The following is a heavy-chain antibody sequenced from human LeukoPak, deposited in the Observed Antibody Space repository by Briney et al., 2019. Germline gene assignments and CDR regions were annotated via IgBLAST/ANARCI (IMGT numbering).Heavy chain of an antibody. V-gene: IGHV3-33*01. CDR1: GFTFSSYG. CDR3: ARDRIAVAGTSLYYYMDV. Sequence: GGSLRLSCAASGFTFSSYGMHWVRQAPGKGLEWVAVIWYDGSNKYYADSVKGRFTISRDNSKNTLYLQMNSLRAEDTAVYYCARDRIAVAGTSLYYYMDVWGKGTTVTVSS. D-gene: IGHD6-19*01. CDR2: IWYDGSNK. J-gene: IGHJ6*03.